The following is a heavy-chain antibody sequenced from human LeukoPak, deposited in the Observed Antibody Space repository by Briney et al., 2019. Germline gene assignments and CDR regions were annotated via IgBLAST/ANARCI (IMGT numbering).Heavy chain of an antibody. Sequence: GESLRLSCAASGFSVSNKYMSWVRQAPGKGLEWVSVIYTGGDTYYADSVKGRFTISRDNSKNTLYVQVNSLRAEDTAVYYCAKGGLSRAGLDFWGQGTLVTVSS. V-gene: IGHV3-53*01. CDR3: AKGGLSRAGLDF. CDR2: IYTGGDT. D-gene: IGHD5/OR15-5a*01. J-gene: IGHJ4*02. CDR1: GFSVSNKY.